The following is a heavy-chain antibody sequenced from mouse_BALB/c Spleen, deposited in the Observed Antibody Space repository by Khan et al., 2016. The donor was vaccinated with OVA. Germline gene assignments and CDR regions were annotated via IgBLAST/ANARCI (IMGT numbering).Heavy chain of an antibody. CDR3: ARRGYDYGRGALFAY. CDR2: IWSAGST. D-gene: IGHD2-4*01. V-gene: IGHV2-2*02. Sequence: VELVESGPGLVQPSQSLSITCTVSGFSLANYSVHWVRQSPGKGLEWLGVIWSAGSTDYNAAFMSRLTINKDNSRSHVFFKMTSLQPNDTAIYYCARRGYDYGRGALFAYWGQGTLVTVSA. J-gene: IGHJ3*01. CDR1: GFSLANYS.